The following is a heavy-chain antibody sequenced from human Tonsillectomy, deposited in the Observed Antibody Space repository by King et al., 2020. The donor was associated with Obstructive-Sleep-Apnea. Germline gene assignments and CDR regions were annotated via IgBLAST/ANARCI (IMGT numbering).Heavy chain of an antibody. CDR2: INTNTGNP. J-gene: IGHJ4*02. D-gene: IGHD3-22*01. CDR1: GYTFTSYT. V-gene: IGHV7-4-1*04. CDR3: ARLYFDISDYYSYFDY. Sequence: VQLVESGSELKKPGASVKVSCTASGYTFTSYTMNWVRQAPGRGLEWMGWINTNTGNPTYALGFTGRFVFSLDTSVSMAYLQISSLKAEDTAVYYCARLYFDISDYYSYFDYWGQGTLVTVSS.